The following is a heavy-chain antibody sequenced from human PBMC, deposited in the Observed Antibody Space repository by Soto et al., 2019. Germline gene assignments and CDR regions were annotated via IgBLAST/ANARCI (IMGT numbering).Heavy chain of an antibody. D-gene: IGHD1-20*01. V-gene: IGHV2-5*02. CDR2: IFWDDDK. CDR3: ARRSVTETNYFDP. CDR1: GFSLRTNEMG. J-gene: IGHJ5*02. Sequence: SGPTLVNPTQTLTLTCTFSGFSLRTNEMGVGWIRQPPGKALEWLALIFWDDDKHNNPSLNTRLTITKDASKSQVVLTMTNMEPADTATYYCARRSVTETNYFDPWGQGILVTVSS.